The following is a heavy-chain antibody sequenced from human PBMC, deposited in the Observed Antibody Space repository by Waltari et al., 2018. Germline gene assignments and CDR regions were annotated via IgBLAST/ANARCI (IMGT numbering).Heavy chain of an antibody. D-gene: IGHD2-2*02. CDR2: IWFDGSDK. J-gene: IGHJ4*02. V-gene: IGHV3-30*02. CDR3: AKDAFGNTYLDF. Sequence: QVNLVESGGGVVQPGGSLRLSCATPGLPFSTFGMHWVRQAPGKGLEWVALIWFDGSDKFYADSVRGRFTISRDNSARTLYLDMDSLRLDDTAMYYCAKDAFGNTYLDFWGQGTLVTVSS. CDR1: GLPFSTFG.